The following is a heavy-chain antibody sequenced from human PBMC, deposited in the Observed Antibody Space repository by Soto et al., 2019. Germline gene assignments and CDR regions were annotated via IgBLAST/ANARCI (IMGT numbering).Heavy chain of an antibody. Sequence: QVQLQESGPGLVKPSQTLSLTCTVSGGSISSAYYYWSWIRQPPGKGLEWIGHIYDSGSTYSNPSLQSQVTISMDTSKNQFSLKLSSGTAADTAVYYCARGPSGDKVDYWGQGTLVTVSS. CDR3: ARGPSGDKVDY. CDR2: IYDSGST. D-gene: IGHD7-27*01. CDR1: GGSISSAYYY. V-gene: IGHV4-30-4*01. J-gene: IGHJ4*02.